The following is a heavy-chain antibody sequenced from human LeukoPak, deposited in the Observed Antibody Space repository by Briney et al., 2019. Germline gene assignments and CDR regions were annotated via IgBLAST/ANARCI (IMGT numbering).Heavy chain of an antibody. J-gene: IGHJ4*02. Sequence: GGSLRLSCAASGFTFSSYAMSWVRQAPGKGLEWVSAISNSDDKTYYADSVKGRFTISRDNSKNTLYLQMLSLRVEDTAVYKCAKGKQWELPLDSWGQGTPVTVSS. CDR3: AKGKQWELPLDS. V-gene: IGHV3-23*01. CDR1: GFTFSSYA. CDR2: ISNSDDKT. D-gene: IGHD1-26*01.